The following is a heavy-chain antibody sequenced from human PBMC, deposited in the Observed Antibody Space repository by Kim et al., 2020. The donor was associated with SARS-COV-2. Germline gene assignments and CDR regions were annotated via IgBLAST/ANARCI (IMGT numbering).Heavy chain of an antibody. V-gene: IGHV3-74*01. CDR3: ARDRNSGSYYGCAFDI. J-gene: IGHJ3*02. Sequence: GGSLRLSCAASGFTFSSYWMHWVRQAPGKGLVWVSRINSDGSSTSYTDSVKGRFTISRDNAKNTLYLQMNSLRAEDTAVYYCARDRNSGSYYGCAFDIWGQGTMVTVSS. CDR2: INSDGSST. CDR1: GFTFSSYW. D-gene: IGHD1-26*01.